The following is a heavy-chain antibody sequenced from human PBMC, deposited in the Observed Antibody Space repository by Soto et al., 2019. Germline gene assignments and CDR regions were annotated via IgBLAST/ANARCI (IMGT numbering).Heavy chain of an antibody. CDR1: GYSISSGYY. V-gene: IGHV4-38-2*02. D-gene: IGHD6-13*01. CDR3: ARDRVAAAGTDYYYGMDV. Sequence: SETLSLTCAVSGYSISSGYYWGWIRRPPGKGLEWIGSIYHSGSTYYNPSLKSRVTISVDTSKNQFSLKLSSVTAADTAVYYCARDRVAAAGTDYYYGMDVWGQGTTVTVSS. J-gene: IGHJ6*02. CDR2: IYHSGST.